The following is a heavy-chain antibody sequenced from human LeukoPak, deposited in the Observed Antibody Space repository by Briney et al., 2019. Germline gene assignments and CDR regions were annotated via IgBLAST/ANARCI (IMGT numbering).Heavy chain of an antibody. Sequence: GASVKVSCKASGGTFSSYAISWVRQAPGQGLEWMGGIIPIFGTANYAQKFQGRVTITADESTSTAYMELSSLRSEDTAVYYCARESLAVVVGATPGAFDIWGQGTMVTVSS. CDR3: ARESLAVVVGATPGAFDI. CDR2: IIPIFGTA. V-gene: IGHV1-69*13. J-gene: IGHJ3*02. CDR1: GGTFSSYA. D-gene: IGHD2-15*01.